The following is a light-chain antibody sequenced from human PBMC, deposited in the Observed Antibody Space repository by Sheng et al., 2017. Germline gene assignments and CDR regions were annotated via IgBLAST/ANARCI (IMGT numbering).Light chain of an antibody. CDR2: EVS. J-gene: IGLJ3*02. CDR1: SSDVGAYNF. V-gene: IGLV2-14*01. CDR3: AAWDDSLNGQV. Sequence: QSALTQPASVSGSPGQSITISCTGTSSDVGAYNFVSWYQQHPGKAPKLMIYEVSKRPSGVPDRFSGSKSGTSASLAISGLQSEDEADYYCAAWDDSLNGQVFGGGTKLTVL.